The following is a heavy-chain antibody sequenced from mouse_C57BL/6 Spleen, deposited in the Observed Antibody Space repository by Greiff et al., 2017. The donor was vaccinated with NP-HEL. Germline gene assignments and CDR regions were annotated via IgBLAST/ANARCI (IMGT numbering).Heavy chain of an antibody. CDR1: GFTFSSYA. J-gene: IGHJ2*01. CDR3: ARALIYDGYSHYFDY. Sequence: EVHLVESGGGLVKPGGSLKLSCAASGFTFSSYAMSWVRQTPEKRLEWVATISDGGSYTYYPDNVKGRFTISRDNAKNNLYLQMSHLKSEDTAMYYCARALIYDGYSHYFDYWGQGTTLTVSS. V-gene: IGHV5-4*01. D-gene: IGHD2-3*01. CDR2: ISDGGSYT.